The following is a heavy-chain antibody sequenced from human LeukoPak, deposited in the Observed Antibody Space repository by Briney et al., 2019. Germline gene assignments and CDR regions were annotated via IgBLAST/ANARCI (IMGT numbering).Heavy chain of an antibody. CDR1: GFTFTDYY. J-gene: IGHJ4*02. CDR2: IHPKSGGT. D-gene: IGHD6-13*01. Sequence: ASVKVSCKASGFTFTDYYIHWVRQAPGQGLEWMGSIHPKSGGTKYAQKSQGRVTVTRDTSISAAYMELSRLTSDDTAVYYCARDPPAAGSTEFDFWGQGTLVTVSS. CDR3: ARDPPAAGSTEFDF. V-gene: IGHV1-2*02.